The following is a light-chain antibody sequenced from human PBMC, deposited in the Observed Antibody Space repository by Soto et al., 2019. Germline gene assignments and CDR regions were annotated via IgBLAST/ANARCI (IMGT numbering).Light chain of an antibody. V-gene: IGKV1-5*01. Sequence: DIQMTQSPSALSASVGDRVTISCRASQSIGSWLAWYQQKPGKAPKLLICDASKLESGVPSRFSGSGSGTEFTLAISSLQPDDFATYYCLQYYTYRSFGQGTTMAI. J-gene: IGKJ1*01. CDR3: LQYYTYRS. CDR2: DAS. CDR1: QSIGSW.